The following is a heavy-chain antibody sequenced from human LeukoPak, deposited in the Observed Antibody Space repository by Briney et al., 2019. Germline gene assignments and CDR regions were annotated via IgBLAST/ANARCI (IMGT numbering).Heavy chain of an antibody. CDR2: IYYSGST. J-gene: IGHJ4*02. Sequence: SETLSLTCTVSGGSISSSGYYWGWIRQPPGKGLEWIGIIYYSGSTYYNPFLKSRVTISVDTSKNQFSLKLSSVTAADTAVYHCARLPSILRYYFDYWGQGILVTVSS. D-gene: IGHD3-9*01. CDR1: GGSISSSGYY. CDR3: ARLPSILRYYFDY. V-gene: IGHV4-39*01.